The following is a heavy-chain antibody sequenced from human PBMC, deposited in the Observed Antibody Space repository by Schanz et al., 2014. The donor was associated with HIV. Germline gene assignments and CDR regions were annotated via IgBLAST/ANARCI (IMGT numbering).Heavy chain of an antibody. V-gene: IGHV3-30*18. CDR3: AKAGLFFGQLWLGFFDY. CDR2: ISYDGRNK. D-gene: IGHD3-10*01. CDR1: GFTFNSYG. J-gene: IGHJ4*02. Sequence: QVQLVESGGGVVQPGRSLRLSCAASGFTFNSYGMHWVRQAPGKGLEWVSDISYDGRNKLYAESVKGRFTISRDNSKNTLDLQMNNLKPEDTAVYYCAKAGLFFGQLWLGFFDYWGQGAQVTVSS.